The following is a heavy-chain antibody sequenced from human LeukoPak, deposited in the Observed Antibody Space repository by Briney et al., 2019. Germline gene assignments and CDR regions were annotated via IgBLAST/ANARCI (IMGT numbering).Heavy chain of an antibody. V-gene: IGHV3-21*01. CDR3: ASISYYVFWRGGAKNYKMDV. CDR1: GFTFSSYS. J-gene: IGHJ6*03. D-gene: IGHD3-3*01. CDR2: ISSSSSYI. Sequence: GGSLRLSCAASGFTFSSYSMNWVRQAPGKGLEWVSSISSSSSYIYYADSVKGRFTISRDNAKNSLYLQMNSLRAEDTAVYYCASISYYVFWRGGAKNYKMDVWGKGTTVTVSS.